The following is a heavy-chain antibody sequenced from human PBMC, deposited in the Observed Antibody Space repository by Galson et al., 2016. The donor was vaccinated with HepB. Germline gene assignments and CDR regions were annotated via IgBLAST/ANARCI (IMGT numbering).Heavy chain of an antibody. CDR3: AGKGGYDCLDY. V-gene: IGHV4-34*01. CDR2: LRPGISP. D-gene: IGHD5-12*01. CDR1: GESFSGYY. Sequence: SETLSPTCAVYGESFSGYYWSWIRQPPGKGLEWIGELRPGISPRYKPTLKSRVTISVDTAKNQFSLKLSSVTAADTAVYYWAGKGGYDCLDYWRQGNLVTVSS. J-gene: IGHJ4*02.